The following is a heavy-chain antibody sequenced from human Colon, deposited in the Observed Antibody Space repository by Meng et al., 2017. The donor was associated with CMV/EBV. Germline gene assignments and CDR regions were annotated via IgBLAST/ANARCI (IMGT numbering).Heavy chain of an antibody. CDR2: IANDESSE. D-gene: IGHD1-1*01. J-gene: IGHJ6*02. CDR1: GFPFSSYD. CDR3: ARIGSFLEDV. V-gene: IGHV3-30*01. Sequence: GESLKISCAASGFPFSSYDMHWLRQAPGKGIEWVAVIANDESSEHYADSVKGRFTISRDNSKNMLYLQMNSLRAEDTALYYCARIGSFLEDVWGQGTTVTVSS.